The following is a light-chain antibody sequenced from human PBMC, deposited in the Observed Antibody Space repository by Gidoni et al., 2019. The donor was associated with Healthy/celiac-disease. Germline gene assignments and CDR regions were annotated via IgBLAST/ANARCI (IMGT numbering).Light chain of an antibody. CDR2: EFS. V-gene: IGLV2-14*01. CDR1: SIDVGGYNY. Sequence: QSALTQPASVSGSPGQSINISCTGTSIDVGGYNYVSWYQQHTCKAPKLMIYEFSNRPSGVSNRFSGSKSGNTASLTISGLQDEDEADYYCSSYTSSSTLDWVFGGGTKLTVL. J-gene: IGLJ3*02. CDR3: SSYTSSSTLDWV.